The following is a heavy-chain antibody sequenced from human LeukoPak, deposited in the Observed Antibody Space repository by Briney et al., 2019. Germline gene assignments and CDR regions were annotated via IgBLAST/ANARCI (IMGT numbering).Heavy chain of an antibody. CDR3: ARDGGANLTDY. Sequence: GGSLRLSCVASGFTLSAHDVNWVRQAPGRGPEGVSYIGFSDGTTWYADSVKGRFTISRDNAENTRDLPMNSLRAEDTAVYYCARDGGANLTDYWGQGTLVTVSS. CDR2: IGFSDGTT. J-gene: IGHJ4*02. D-gene: IGHD3-16*01. CDR1: GFTLSAHD. V-gene: IGHV3-48*03.